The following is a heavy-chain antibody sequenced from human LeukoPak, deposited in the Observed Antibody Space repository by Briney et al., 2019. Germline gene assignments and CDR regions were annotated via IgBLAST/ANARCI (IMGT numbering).Heavy chain of an antibody. CDR1: GASISGYY. CDR2: IYNNGDN. V-gene: IGHV4-4*07. J-gene: IGHJ4*02. D-gene: IGHD6-13*01. Sequence: PSETLSLTCTVSGASISGYYWSWIRQPAGKGLEWIGRIYNNGDNKYNASLKSRVTMSVDTSKNQFALKLSSVTAADTAVYFCAREAATAAHLHYWGQGNLVTVSS. CDR3: AREAATAAHLHY.